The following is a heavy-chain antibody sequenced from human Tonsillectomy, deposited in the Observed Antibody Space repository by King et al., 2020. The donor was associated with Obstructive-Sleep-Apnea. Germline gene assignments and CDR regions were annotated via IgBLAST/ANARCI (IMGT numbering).Heavy chain of an antibody. CDR3: ARDLIGYCSGGRCYSGYYYYGMDV. V-gene: IGHV1-69*09. Sequence: QLGQSGAEVKKPGSSVKVSCKASGGTFSSYAISWVRQAPGQGIEWMGGFIPILCIANYAQMFQGRVTIIAYKSTSTAYRELRSRRSEDTAVDYGARDLIGYCSGGRCYSGYYYYGMDVWGQGTTVTVSS. D-gene: IGHD2-15*01. CDR1: GGTFSSYA. J-gene: IGHJ6*02. CDR2: FIPILCIA.